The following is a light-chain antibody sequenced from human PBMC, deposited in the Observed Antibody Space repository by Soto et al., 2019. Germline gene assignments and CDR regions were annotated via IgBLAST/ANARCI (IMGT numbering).Light chain of an antibody. CDR1: SSDVGAYNY. V-gene: IGLV2-14*03. CDR2: HVT. J-gene: IGLJ1*01. CDR3: SSYTSSSTYV. Sequence: QSDLTQPASVSVFPGQSSAISCTGTSSDVGAYNYVSWYQHHPGKAPKLMIYHVTNRPSGVSDRFSGSKSGNTASLTISGLQADDEADYYCSSYTSSSTYVFGTGTKVTVL.